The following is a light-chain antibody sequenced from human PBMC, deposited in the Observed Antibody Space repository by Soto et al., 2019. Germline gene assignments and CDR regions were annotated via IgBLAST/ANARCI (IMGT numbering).Light chain of an antibody. Sequence: MVMPQYTDILSVSPGESATLSCRASQSVNSNYLAWYQQHPGQPPRLLIYGISTRATGIPARFSGSGSGTEFSLTISSLQSEDFAVYYCQQSSKWPVTFGQVRLLEVK. J-gene: IGKJ5*01. V-gene: IGKV3-15*01. CDR3: QQSSKWPVT. CDR1: QSVNSN. CDR2: GIS.